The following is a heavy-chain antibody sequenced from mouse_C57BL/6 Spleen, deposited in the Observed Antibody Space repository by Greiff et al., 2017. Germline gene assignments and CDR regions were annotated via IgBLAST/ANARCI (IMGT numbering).Heavy chain of an antibody. J-gene: IGHJ4*01. CDR3: ARKRYGNSYYYAMDY. CDR2: IYPGDGDT. CDR1: GYAFSSYW. Sequence: QVQLQQSGAELVKPGASVKISCKASGYAFSSYWMNWVKQRPGKGLEWIGQIYPGDGDTNYNGKFKGKATLTADKSSSTAYMQLSSLTSEDSAVYFCARKRYGNSYYYAMDYWGQGTSVTVSS. D-gene: IGHD2-1*01. V-gene: IGHV1-80*01.